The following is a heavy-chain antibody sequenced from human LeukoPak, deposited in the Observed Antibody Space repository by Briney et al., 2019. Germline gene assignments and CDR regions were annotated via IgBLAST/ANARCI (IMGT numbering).Heavy chain of an antibody. CDR2: ISPRSGDT. D-gene: IGHD3-10*01. CDR1: GYSFTDYY. J-gene: IGHJ4*02. Sequence: ASVKVSCKASGYSFTDYYMHWVRQAPGRGLEWMGWISPRSGDTSYAQKFQGRVTVTRDTSINTVDMDLSGLTSDDTAVFYCARGREIHGGSDTKLDDYWGQGTLVTVSS. CDR3: ARGREIHGGSDTKLDDY. V-gene: IGHV1-2*02.